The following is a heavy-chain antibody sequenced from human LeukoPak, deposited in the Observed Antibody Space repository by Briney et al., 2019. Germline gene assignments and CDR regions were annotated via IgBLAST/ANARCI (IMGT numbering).Heavy chain of an antibody. CDR2: IWYDGSNK. CDR1: GFTFSSYG. V-gene: IGHV3-30*02. J-gene: IGHJ4*02. Sequence: GGSLRLSCAASGFTFSSYGMHWVRQAPGKGLEWVAFIWYDGSNKYYADSVKGRFTISRDNSKNTLYLQMNSLRAEDTAVYYCAKDQGLVATSSDYFDYWGQGTLVTVSS. D-gene: IGHD5-12*01. CDR3: AKDQGLVATSSDYFDY.